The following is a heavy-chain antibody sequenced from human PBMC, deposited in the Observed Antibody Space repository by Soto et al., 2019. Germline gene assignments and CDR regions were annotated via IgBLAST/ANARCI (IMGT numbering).Heavy chain of an antibody. Sequence: EVQLLESGGGLVQPGGSLRLSCAASGFTFSSYAMSWVRQAPGKGLEWVSAISGSGGSTYYADSVKGRFTISRDNSKNTLYLQMNSLRAEDTAVYYCAKDLCKSNTATQPTIDYYMDVWGKGTTVTVSS. D-gene: IGHD5-18*01. CDR3: AKDLCKSNTATQPTIDYYMDV. CDR2: ISGSGGST. J-gene: IGHJ6*03. CDR1: GFTFSSYA. V-gene: IGHV3-23*01.